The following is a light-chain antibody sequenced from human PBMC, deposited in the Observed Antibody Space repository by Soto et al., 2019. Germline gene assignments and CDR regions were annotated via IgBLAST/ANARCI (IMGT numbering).Light chain of an antibody. V-gene: IGKV3-20*01. CDR1: QSITSTF. J-gene: IGKJ1*01. CDR2: GAS. CDR3: QQDGTSPGT. Sequence: EIVLTQSPGTLSLSPGERATLSCRASQSITSTFLAWYQQNPGQAHRLLIYGASSRATGIPDRFSGSGSGTDFTLTISRLEPEDFAVYYCQQDGTSPGTFGQGTKVEIK.